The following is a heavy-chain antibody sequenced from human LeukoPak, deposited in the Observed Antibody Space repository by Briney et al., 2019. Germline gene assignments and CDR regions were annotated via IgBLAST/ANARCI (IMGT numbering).Heavy chain of an antibody. D-gene: IGHD2-15*01. Sequence: SETPSLTCTVSGVSITSYYWTWIRQPPGKGLEFIGYIQDTGITYYSPSLKSRVTISVDTSKNQFSLRLTSVTATDTAVYFCARHYCSGGSCKPDYWGQGTLVTVSS. CDR1: GVSITSYY. V-gene: IGHV4-59*08. CDR3: ARHYCSGGSCKPDY. J-gene: IGHJ4*02. CDR2: IQDTGIT.